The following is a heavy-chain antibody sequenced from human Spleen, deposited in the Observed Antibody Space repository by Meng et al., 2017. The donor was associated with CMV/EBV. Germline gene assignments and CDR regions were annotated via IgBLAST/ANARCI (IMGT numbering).Heavy chain of an antibody. D-gene: IGHD2-15*01. CDR1: GFTFSSYA. CDR2: ISYDGSNK. J-gene: IGHJ4*02. V-gene: IGHV3-30*04. CDR3: AREFVVAPS. Sequence: GESLKISCAASGFTFSSYAMHWVRQAPGKGLEWVAVISYDGSNKYYADSVKGRFTISRDNSKNTLYLQMNSLRAEDTAVYYCAREFVVAPSGGQGTLVTVSS.